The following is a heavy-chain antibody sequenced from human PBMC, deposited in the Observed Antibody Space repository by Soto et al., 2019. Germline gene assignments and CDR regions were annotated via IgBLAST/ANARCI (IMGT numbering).Heavy chain of an antibody. V-gene: IGHV3-23*01. CDR2: ISGSGGAT. Sequence: VGSLRLSCAPSGFTFSNFAMSWVRQAPGKGLEWVSSISGSGGATSYADSVRGRFTISRDNSKNTLYLQMNSLRAEDTAVYFCAKDRHSYGPVGHGLDVWGQGTTVTVSS. D-gene: IGHD5-18*01. CDR1: GFTFSNFA. J-gene: IGHJ6*02. CDR3: AKDRHSYGPVGHGLDV.